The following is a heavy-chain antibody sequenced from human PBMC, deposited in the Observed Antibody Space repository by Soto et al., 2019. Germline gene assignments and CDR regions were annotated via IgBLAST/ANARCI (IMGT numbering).Heavy chain of an antibody. CDR2: MYNTGST. J-gene: IGHJ6*02. D-gene: IGHD2-21*02. Sequence: SETXSLTCTVSGGSISRYYWSWIRQPPGKGLEWIGYMYNTGSTVYNPPFKSRVTISVDTSKNQFSLKLNSVTAADTAVYYCARDLWGYCGTDCYPLDVWGQGTTVTVSS. V-gene: IGHV4-59*01. CDR3: ARDLWGYCGTDCYPLDV. CDR1: GGSISRYY.